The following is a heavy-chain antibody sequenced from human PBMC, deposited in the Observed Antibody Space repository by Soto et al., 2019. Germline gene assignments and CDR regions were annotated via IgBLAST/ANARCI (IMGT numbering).Heavy chain of an antibody. D-gene: IGHD6-19*01. J-gene: IGHJ4*02. Sequence: EVQLVESGGGLVQPGGSLRLSCAASKFTFSNYNMNWVRQAPGKGLEWVSYISSSESTIYYADSVKDRFVIYRDNAKNSLYLQMNSLRDENTDAYSCARGDSSGWVFDYWGQGTLVTVSS. V-gene: IGHV3-48*02. CDR2: ISSSESTI. CDR3: ARGDSSGWVFDY. CDR1: KFTFSNYN.